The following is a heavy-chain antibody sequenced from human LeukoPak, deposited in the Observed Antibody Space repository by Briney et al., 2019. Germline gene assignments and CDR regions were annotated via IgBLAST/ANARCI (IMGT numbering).Heavy chain of an antibody. V-gene: IGHV3-49*04. CDR2: IRSKVYGGTT. Sequence: SGGSLRLSCRGSGFTFGDYAMSWVRQAPGKGLEWVGFIRSKVYGGTTDYAASVKGRFTISREDSKRIAYLQMNSLKTEDTAVYYCFRDESNYFDNSGRHYWGQGTLVTVSS. CDR1: GFTFGDYA. D-gene: IGHD3-22*01. J-gene: IGHJ4*02. CDR3: FRDESNYFDNSGRHY.